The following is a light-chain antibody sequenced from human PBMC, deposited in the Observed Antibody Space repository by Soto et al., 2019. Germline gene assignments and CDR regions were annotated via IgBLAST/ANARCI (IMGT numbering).Light chain of an antibody. J-gene: IGLJ1*01. V-gene: IGLV2-14*01. CDR1: SSDVGGYNY. Sequence: QSALTQPASVSGSPGQSITISCTGTSSDVGGYNYVSWYQQHPGKAPKLMIYDVSNRPSGVSNRFSGSKSGNTASLTISGLQAEDEADYYCSSYTSSSTGVFGTGTKVT. CDR3: SSYTSSSTGV. CDR2: DVS.